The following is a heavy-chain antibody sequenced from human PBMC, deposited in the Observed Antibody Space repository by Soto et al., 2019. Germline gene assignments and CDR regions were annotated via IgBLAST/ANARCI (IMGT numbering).Heavy chain of an antibody. CDR2: IWSAGLT. CDR1: GFTVSSKY. Sequence: EAQVVESGGGLIQPGGSLRLSCAASGFTVSSKYMTWVRQAPGKGLEWVSIIWSAGLTYYADSVKGRFTISRDNSKNTLSLQMNSLRAEDSALYYCARELPPDLWGQGTLVTVSS. CDR3: ARELPPDL. J-gene: IGHJ5*02. V-gene: IGHV3-53*01.